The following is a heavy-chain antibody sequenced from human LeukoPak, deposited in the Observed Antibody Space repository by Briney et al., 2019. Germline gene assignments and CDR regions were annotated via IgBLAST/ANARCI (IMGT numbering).Heavy chain of an antibody. D-gene: IGHD6-13*01. CDR3: ARGRGFIAAARYYFDY. J-gene: IGHJ4*02. Sequence: SETLSLTCTVSGGSISSYYCTWIRQPAGKGLEWIGRIYPSGSTNCDPSLKSRVTMSVDTSKSQFSLKLSSVTAADTAVYYCARGRGFIAAARYYFDYWGQGTLVTVSS. V-gene: IGHV4-4*07. CDR2: IYPSGST. CDR1: GGSISSYY.